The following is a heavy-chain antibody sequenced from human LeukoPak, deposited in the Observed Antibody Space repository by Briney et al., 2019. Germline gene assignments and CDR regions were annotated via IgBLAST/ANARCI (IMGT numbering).Heavy chain of an antibody. J-gene: IGHJ4*02. CDR1: GGSISSSNW. D-gene: IGHD6-19*01. CDR2: IYHSGST. Sequence: SGTLSLTCAVSGGSISSSNWWSWVRQPPGKGLEWIGEIYHSGSTNYNPSLKSRVTISVDKSKNQFSLKLSSVTAADTAVYYCARVGFLLSGWFVDYWGQGTLVTVSS. CDR3: ARVGFLLSGWFVDY. V-gene: IGHV4-4*02.